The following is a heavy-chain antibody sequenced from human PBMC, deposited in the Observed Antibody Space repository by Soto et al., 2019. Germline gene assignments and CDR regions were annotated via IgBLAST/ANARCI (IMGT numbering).Heavy chain of an antibody. CDR3: AKSIVATIPPYYYYYYGMDV. J-gene: IGHJ6*02. V-gene: IGHV3-30*18. CDR2: ISYDGSNK. D-gene: IGHD5-12*01. Sequence: GGSLRLSCAASGFTFSSYGMHWVRQAPGKGLEWVAVISYDGSNKYYADSVKGRFTISRDNSKNTLYLQMNSLRAEDTAVYYCAKSIVATIPPYYYYYYGMDVSGPGTTFTVSS. CDR1: GFTFSSYG.